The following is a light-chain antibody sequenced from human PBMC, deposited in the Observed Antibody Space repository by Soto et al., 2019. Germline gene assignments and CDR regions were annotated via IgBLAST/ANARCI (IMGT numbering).Light chain of an antibody. Sequence: QSVLTQPAPVSWSPGQSITLSCTGTSSDVGSYNLVSWYQQHPGKAPKLMIYEGSKRPSGVSNRFSGSKSGNTASLTISGLQAEDEADYYCCSFAGSNTFVXGTGTKVTVL. CDR2: EGS. CDR1: SSDVGSYNL. J-gene: IGLJ1*01. V-gene: IGLV2-23*03. CDR3: CSFAGSNTFV.